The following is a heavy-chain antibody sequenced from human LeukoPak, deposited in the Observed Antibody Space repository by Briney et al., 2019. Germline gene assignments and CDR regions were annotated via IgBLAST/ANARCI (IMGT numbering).Heavy chain of an antibody. Sequence: ASVKVSCKASGGTFSSYAISWVRQAPGQGLEWMGRIIPILGIANYAQKFQGRVTITADKSTSTAYMELSSLRSEDTAVYYCARAHGEVCSGGSCYGYWGQGTLVTVSS. CDR2: IIPILGIA. V-gene: IGHV1-69*04. D-gene: IGHD2-15*01. CDR3: ARAHGEVCSGGSCYGY. J-gene: IGHJ4*02. CDR1: GGTFSSYA.